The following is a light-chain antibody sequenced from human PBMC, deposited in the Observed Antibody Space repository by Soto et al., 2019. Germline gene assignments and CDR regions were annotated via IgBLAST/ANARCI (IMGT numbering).Light chain of an antibody. Sequence: EIVLTQSQDTLSVSPGERATFSCLASQSVSSNLAWYQQKPGQAPRLLIYGASIRATGIPARFSGSGSGTEFTLTISTLQSEDFAIYYCQHYNNWPPWTFGQGTKVDI. CDR3: QHYNNWPPWT. J-gene: IGKJ1*01. V-gene: IGKV3-15*01. CDR2: GAS. CDR1: QSVSSN.